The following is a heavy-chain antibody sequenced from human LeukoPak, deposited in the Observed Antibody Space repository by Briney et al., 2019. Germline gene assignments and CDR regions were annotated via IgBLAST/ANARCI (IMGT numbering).Heavy chain of an antibody. CDR2: IGTAGDT. D-gene: IGHD3-16*02. CDR1: GFTSSSYD. CDR3: ARGYILRDSPRPELYFDY. Sequence: SEGSLRLSCAASGFTSSSYDMHWVCQATGKCLEWVSAIGTAGDTYYPGSVKGRFTISRENAKNSLYLQMNSLRAGDTAVYYCARGYILRDSPRPELYFDYWGQGTLVTVSS. J-gene: IGHJ4*02. V-gene: IGHV3-13*01.